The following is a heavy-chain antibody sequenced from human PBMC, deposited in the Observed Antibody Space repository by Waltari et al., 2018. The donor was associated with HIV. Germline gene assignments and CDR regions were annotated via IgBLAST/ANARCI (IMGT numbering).Heavy chain of an antibody. D-gene: IGHD4-17*01. CDR1: GFIFNTYW. CDR3: ATHEYGPKYFHH. J-gene: IGHJ1*01. V-gene: IGHV3-74*01. CDR2: INSEGSST. Sequence: EVQLVESGGGLVQPGGSLRLSCAASGFIFNTYWMHWVRQAPGKGLMWVSSINSEGSSTNYADSVKGRFTVSRDNAKNTLYLQMNSLRAEDMAVYYCATHEYGPKYFHHWGQGTLVTVSS.